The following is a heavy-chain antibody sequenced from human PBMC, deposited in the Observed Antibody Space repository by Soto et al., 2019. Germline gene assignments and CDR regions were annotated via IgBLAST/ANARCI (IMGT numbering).Heavy chain of an antibody. J-gene: IGHJ4*02. CDR2: VFYTGFT. CDR1: GASISGSYYY. V-gene: IGHV4-39*01. Sequence: SETLSLTCAVSGASISGSYYYWAWLRQSPGKGPEWIGGVFYTGFTSYNPSLESRVSVSVDTSKSQFSLKLSAVTAADTAVYYCATSQKGYNWNYFDHWGQGALVTVSS. CDR3: ATSQKGYNWNYFDH. D-gene: IGHD1-20*01.